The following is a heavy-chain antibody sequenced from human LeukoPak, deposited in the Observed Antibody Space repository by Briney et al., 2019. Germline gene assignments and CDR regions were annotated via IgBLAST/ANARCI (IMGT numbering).Heavy chain of an antibody. CDR3: AKDSEDDFGDYLDY. J-gene: IGHJ4*02. D-gene: IGHD4-17*01. CDR2: ISGSGGRT. Sequence: GGSLRLSCAASGFTFSSYGMSWVRQAPGKGLEWVSAISGSGGRTYYADSVKGRFTISRDNSKNTLSLQMNSLRAEDTAVYYCAKDSEDDFGDYLDYWGQGTLVTVSS. V-gene: IGHV3-23*01. CDR1: GFTFSSYG.